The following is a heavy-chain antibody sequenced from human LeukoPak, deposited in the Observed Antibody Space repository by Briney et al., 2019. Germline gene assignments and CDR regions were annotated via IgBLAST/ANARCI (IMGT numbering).Heavy chain of an antibody. CDR2: IDASGGST. CDR1: GFTFSSYA. CDR3: ARGLRVGDY. J-gene: IGHJ4*02. V-gene: IGHV3-23*01. Sequence: GGSLRLSCAASGFTFSSYAMSWVRQAPGKGLEWVSSIDASGGSTYYADSVKGRFTISRDNAKNSLYLQMNSLRAEDTAVYYCARGLRVGDYWGQGTLVTVSS. D-gene: IGHD1-26*01.